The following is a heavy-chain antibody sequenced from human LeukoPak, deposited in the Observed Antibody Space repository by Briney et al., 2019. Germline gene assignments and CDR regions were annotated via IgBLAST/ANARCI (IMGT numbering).Heavy chain of an antibody. CDR1: GFTVSSNY. Sequence: GGSLRPSCAASGFTVSSNYMSWVRQAPGKGLEWVSVIYSGGSTYYADSVKGRFTISRDNSKNTLYLQMNSLRAEDTAVYSCASGSPTYYDFWSGYYNAEYFQHWGQGTLVTVSS. J-gene: IGHJ1*01. CDR3: ASGSPTYYDFWSGYYNAEYFQH. CDR2: IYSGGST. D-gene: IGHD3-3*01. V-gene: IGHV3-53*01.